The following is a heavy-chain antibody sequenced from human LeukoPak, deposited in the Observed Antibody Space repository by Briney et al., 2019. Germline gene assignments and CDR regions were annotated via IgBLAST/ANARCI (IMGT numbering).Heavy chain of an antibody. CDR3: ARAQWRRPDY. Sequence: GGSLRLSCAASEFTFSGYWMSWFRQAPGKGLEWVATIKQDGSETDYVDSVKGRFTIARDNAKNSLYLQMNSLRIEDPAVYYCARAQWRRPDYWGQGTLVTVSS. J-gene: IGHJ4*02. CDR2: IKQDGSET. V-gene: IGHV3-7*02. D-gene: IGHD5-12*01. CDR1: EFTFSGYW.